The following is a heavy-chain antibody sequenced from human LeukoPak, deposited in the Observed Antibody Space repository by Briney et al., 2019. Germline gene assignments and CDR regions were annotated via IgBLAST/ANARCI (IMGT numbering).Heavy chain of an antibody. J-gene: IGHJ4*02. CDR3: AKVRGTYSSGYFFDY. Sequence: GGFLRLSCAASGFTFDNYAMHWVRQAPGKGLELLSIISCNSGCIGYEDSVKGRFTICSDNAKKSLDLQMNSLRAEDTAFYYCAKVRGTYSSGYFFDYWGQGTLVSVS. D-gene: IGHD6-19*01. CDR2: ISCNSGCI. CDR1: GFTFDNYA. V-gene: IGHV3-9*01.